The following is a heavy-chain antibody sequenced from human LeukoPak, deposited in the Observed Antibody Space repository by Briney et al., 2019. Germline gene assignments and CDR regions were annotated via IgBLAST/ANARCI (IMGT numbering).Heavy chain of an antibody. CDR3: ARPGDCSSTSCSGYMDV. J-gene: IGHJ6*03. CDR1: GGSFRGYY. CDR2: INHSGST. D-gene: IGHD2-2*01. V-gene: IGHV4-34*01. Sequence: SETLSLTCAVYGGSFRGYYWSWIRQPPGKGLDWMGEINHSGSTNYNPSLKSRVTISVDTSKNQFSLKLSSVTAADTAVYYCARPGDCSSTSCSGYMDVWGKGTTVTVSS.